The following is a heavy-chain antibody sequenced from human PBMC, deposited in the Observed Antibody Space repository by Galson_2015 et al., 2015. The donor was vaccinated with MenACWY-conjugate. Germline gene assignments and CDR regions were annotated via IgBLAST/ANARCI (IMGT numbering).Heavy chain of an antibody. J-gene: IGHJ4*02. V-gene: IGHV3-7*01. CDR2: IKEDGSER. Sequence: SLRLSCAASGFSLSHYWMSWVRQAPGKGLEWVANIKEDGSERYYVDSMKGRFTISRDNAKNTLYLQMNSLRAEDTAVYYCARLGGNYRTTSHFDYWGQGTLVTVSS. CDR3: ARLGGNYRTTSHFDY. CDR1: GFSLSHYW. D-gene: IGHD1-26*01.